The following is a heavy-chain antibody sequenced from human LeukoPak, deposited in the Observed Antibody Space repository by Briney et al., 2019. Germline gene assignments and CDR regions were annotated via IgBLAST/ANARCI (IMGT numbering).Heavy chain of an antibody. CDR2: ISGIGSST. CDR1: EFTFTTFA. J-gene: IGHJ4*02. Sequence: GGSLRLSCPASEFTFTTFAISCVRQAPGKGLECVSVISGIGSSTYYEDSVNGRFANSRDNSKNALHLQMNNLRAEDMNIYYCAKRRDRKIVPGKKDYFDYWGQGTLVTVSS. D-gene: IGHD2-2*01. V-gene: IGHV3-23*01. CDR3: AKRRDRKIVPGKKDYFDY.